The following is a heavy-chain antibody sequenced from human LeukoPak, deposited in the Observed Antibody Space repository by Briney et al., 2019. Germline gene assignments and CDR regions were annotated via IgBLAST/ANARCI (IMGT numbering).Heavy chain of an antibody. CDR2: IYSGGST. D-gene: IGHD1-26*01. Sequence: GGSLRLSCAASGFTVSSNYMSWVRQAPGKGLEWVSVIYSGGSTYYADSVRGRFTVSRDNSKNTLYLQMNSLRAEDTAVYYCARVPDSGSYYYFDYCGQGILVAVSS. CDR1: GFTVSSNY. J-gene: IGHJ4*02. CDR3: ARVPDSGSYYYFDY. V-gene: IGHV3-66*01.